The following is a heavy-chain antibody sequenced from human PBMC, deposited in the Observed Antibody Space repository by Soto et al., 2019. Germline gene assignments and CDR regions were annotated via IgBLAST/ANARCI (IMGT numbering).Heavy chain of an antibody. CDR2: FNPMSGST. Sequence: QVQLVQSGAEVKKPGASVKISCKTSGYILINYYMHWARQAPGQGLEWVALFNPMSGSTNYAQKLKGRVTMTSDTSTSTVYMELSSLISEDTAVYYCARDLAAADYWGQGTLVTVSS. CDR1: GYILINYY. V-gene: IGHV1-46*04. CDR3: ARDLAAADY. J-gene: IGHJ4*02. D-gene: IGHD6-13*01.